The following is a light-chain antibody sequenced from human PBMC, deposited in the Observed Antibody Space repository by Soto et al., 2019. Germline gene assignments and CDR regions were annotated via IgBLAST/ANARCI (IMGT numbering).Light chain of an antibody. CDR2: DVS. CDR3: SSYTSSSTLV. J-gene: IGLJ2*01. V-gene: IGLV2-14*01. CDR1: SRDVGGYNY. Sequence: QLVLTQPASVSGSPGQSITISCTGTSRDVGGYNYVSWYQQHPGKAPKLMIYDVSNRPSGVSNRFSGSKSGNTASLTISGLQAEDEADYYCSSYTSSSTLVFGGGTKLTVL.